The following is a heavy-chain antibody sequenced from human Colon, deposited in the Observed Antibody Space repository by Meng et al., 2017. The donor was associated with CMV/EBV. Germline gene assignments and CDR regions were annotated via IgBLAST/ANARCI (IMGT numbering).Heavy chain of an antibody. CDR1: GFTFSSYW. V-gene: IGHV3-7*01. Sequence: GESLKISCAASGFTFSSYWMSWVRQAPGKGLEWVANIKQDGSETYYVDSVKGRFTISRDNAKNSLYLQMNSLRAEDTAVYYCARGYCSSTSCPQVDYYYGMDVWGQGTTVTVSS. J-gene: IGHJ6*02. D-gene: IGHD2-2*01. CDR3: ARGYCSSTSCPQVDYYYGMDV. CDR2: IKQDGSET.